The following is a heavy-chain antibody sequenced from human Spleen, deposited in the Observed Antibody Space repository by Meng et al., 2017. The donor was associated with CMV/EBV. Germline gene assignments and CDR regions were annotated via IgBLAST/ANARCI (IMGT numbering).Heavy chain of an antibody. D-gene: IGHD5-12*01. V-gene: IGHV1-69*05. J-gene: IGHJ4*02. CDR1: GGILSNYA. CDR3: ATDKQQLAYFFDY. CDR2: VIPISGSP. Sequence: SVKVSCKASGGILSNYAVSWVRQAPGQGLEWLGGVIPISGSPHYPQKFQGRVTMTTDESTGTAYMELSGLTSEDTAVYYCATDKQQLAYFFDYWGQGTLVTVSS.